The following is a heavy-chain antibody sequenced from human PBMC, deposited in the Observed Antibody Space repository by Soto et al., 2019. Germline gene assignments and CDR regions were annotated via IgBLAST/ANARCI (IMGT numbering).Heavy chain of an antibody. CDR2: IHHSGST. D-gene: IGHD5-18*01. CDR1: NGSISSGGSY. CDR3: ARATTFGRGYSHGFSLDY. V-gene: IGHV4-31*03. J-gene: IGHJ4*01. Sequence: PSETLSLTCTVSNGSISSGGSYWSWIRHHPGKGLEWIGYIHHSGSTYSNPSLKSRLSISVDTSKNQFSLKLTSATAADTALYYCARATTFGRGYSHGFSLDYWGHGTLVTVSS.